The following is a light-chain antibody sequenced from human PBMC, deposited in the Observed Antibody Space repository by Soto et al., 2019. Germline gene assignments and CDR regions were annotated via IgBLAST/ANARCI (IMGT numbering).Light chain of an antibody. Sequence: EIVLTQSPATLSLSPGERATLSCRASQSFSSYLACYQQKPGQAPRLLIYDASKRATGIPARFSGRGSGTDFTLTISSLEPEDFAVYYCQQRSNWPPVITFGQGTRLEI. CDR3: QQRSNWPPVIT. J-gene: IGKJ5*01. CDR1: QSFSSY. V-gene: IGKV3-11*01. CDR2: DAS.